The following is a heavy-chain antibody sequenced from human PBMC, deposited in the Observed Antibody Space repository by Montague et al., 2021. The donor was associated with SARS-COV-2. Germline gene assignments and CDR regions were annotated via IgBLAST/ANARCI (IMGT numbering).Heavy chain of an antibody. CDR2: IHYSGYT. D-gene: IGHD1-26*01. V-gene: IGHV4-61*03. Sequence: SETLSLTCTVSGGLSNTDPSNSDFWSWIRQTPGKELEWIGWIHYSGYTNYNPSLKSRVTISIDTSKRYFSLRLNFLTATDTAVYYCARGHIFGPGARGFEQWGRGTLVTVAS. CDR3: ARGHIFGPGARGFEQ. CDR1: GGLSNTDPSNSDF. J-gene: IGHJ4*02.